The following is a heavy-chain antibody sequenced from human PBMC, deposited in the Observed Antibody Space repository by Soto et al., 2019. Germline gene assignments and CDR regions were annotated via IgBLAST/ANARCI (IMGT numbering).Heavy chain of an antibody. Sequence: GGSLRLSCAASGFTFSSYSMNWVRQAPGKGLEWVSSISSSSSYIYYADSVKGRFTISRDNAKNSLYLQMNSLRAEDTAVYYCARARRSKIHYYYGMDVWGQGTTVTVSS. CDR2: ISSSSSYI. CDR1: GFTFSSYS. CDR3: ARARRSKIHYYYGMDV. V-gene: IGHV3-21*01. J-gene: IGHJ6*02.